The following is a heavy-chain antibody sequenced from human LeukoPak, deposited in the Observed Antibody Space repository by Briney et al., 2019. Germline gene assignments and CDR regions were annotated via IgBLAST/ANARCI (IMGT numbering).Heavy chain of an antibody. D-gene: IGHD1-7*01. CDR2: ISGDGVSS. Sequence: GGSLRISCAASGFMFDDYAMHWVRQVPGRGLEWVSLISGDGVSSFYADSVKGRFTISRDNAENSLYLQVNNLSAEDTAVYYCATGGNYHAYWGQGTLVTVSS. V-gene: IGHV3-43*02. J-gene: IGHJ4*02. CDR3: ATGGNYHAY. CDR1: GFMFDDYA.